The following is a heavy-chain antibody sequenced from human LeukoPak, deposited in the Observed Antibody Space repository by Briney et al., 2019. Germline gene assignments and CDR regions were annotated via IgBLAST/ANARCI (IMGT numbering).Heavy chain of an antibody. Sequence: PGGSLRLSCAASGFTFSSYAMSWVRQAPGKGLEWVSAISGSGGSTYYADSVKGRFTISRDNSKNTLYLQMNSLRAEDTAVYYCASLSGYSGYDFVISKYHFDYWGQGTLVTVSS. D-gene: IGHD5-12*01. CDR1: GFTFSSYA. CDR3: ASLSGYSGYDFVISKYHFDY. V-gene: IGHV3-23*01. J-gene: IGHJ4*02. CDR2: ISGSGGST.